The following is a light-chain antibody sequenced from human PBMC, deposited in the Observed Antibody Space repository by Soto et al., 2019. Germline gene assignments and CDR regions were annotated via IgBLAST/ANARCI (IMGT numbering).Light chain of an antibody. Sequence: DIVLTQSPLSLPVTPGEPASISCRSSHSLLDTTGKNHLDWYLQKPGQPPQLLIYWGSNRASGVPDRFSGSGSGTDLTLKISRVQADDVGVYYCMQGRQLPATFGQGTRLDIK. V-gene: IGKV2-28*01. CDR2: WGS. J-gene: IGKJ5*01. CDR1: HSLLDTTGKNH. CDR3: MQGRQLPAT.